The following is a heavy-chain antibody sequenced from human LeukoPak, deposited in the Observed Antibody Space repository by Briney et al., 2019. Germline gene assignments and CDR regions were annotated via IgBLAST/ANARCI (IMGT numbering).Heavy chain of an antibody. CDR2: FDPEDGET. Sequence: ASVTVSCKVSGYTLTELSMHWVRQAPGKGLEWMGGFDPEDGETIYAQKFQGRVTITEDTSTDTAYMELSSLRSEDTAVYYCAKHSSSWYFSYPLDDWGQRTLVTVSS. V-gene: IGHV1-24*01. J-gene: IGHJ4*02. CDR1: GYTLTELS. CDR3: AKHSSSWYFSYPLDD. D-gene: IGHD6-13*01.